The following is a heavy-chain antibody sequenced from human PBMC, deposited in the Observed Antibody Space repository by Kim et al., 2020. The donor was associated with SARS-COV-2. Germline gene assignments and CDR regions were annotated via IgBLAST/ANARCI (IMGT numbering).Heavy chain of an antibody. J-gene: IGHJ1*01. CDR2: LTGSGSSI. D-gene: IGHD6-13*01. Sequence: GGSLRLSCVASGFTFSSYEMNWVRQAPGKGLEWISYLTGSGSSIYYADSVKGRFTISRDNAKNSVFLQMNSLRAEDTAVYYCASGWPGVTATGPFPHWGQGTLVTVSS. CDR3: ASGWPGVTATGPFPH. V-gene: IGHV3-48*03. CDR1: GFTFSSYE.